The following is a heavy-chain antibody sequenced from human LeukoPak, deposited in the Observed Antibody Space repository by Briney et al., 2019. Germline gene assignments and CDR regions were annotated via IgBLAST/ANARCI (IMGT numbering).Heavy chain of an antibody. V-gene: IGHV3-66*01. CDR2: IYSGGST. J-gene: IGHJ6*02. Sequence: GGSLRLSCAASGFTVSSNYMSWVCQAPGKGLEWVSVIYSGGSTYYADSVKGRFTISRDNSKNTLYLQMNSLRAEDTAVYYCARDGLDSYVSYYYYGMDVRGQGTTVTVSS. CDR1: GFTVSSNY. D-gene: IGHD5-18*01. CDR3: ARDGLDSYVSYYYYGMDV.